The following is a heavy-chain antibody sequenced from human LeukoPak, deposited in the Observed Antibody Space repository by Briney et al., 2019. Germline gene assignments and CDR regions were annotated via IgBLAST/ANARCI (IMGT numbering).Heavy chain of an antibody. CDR2: MNPHSGET. D-gene: IGHD4/OR15-4a*01. V-gene: IGHV1-2*02. J-gene: IGHJ1*01. CDR1: GYRFTAYP. CDR3: ARGMDANAFQK. Sequence: ASVKVTLKTSGYRFTAYPLHWVRQAPGQGLEWLGWMNPHSGETSNAQKFQGRVTMTRDTSISVAYMELSSLRSDDTAVYYCARGMDANAFQKWGQGSLVSVSS.